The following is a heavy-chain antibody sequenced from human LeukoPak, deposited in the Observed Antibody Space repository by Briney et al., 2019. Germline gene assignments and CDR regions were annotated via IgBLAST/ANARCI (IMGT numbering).Heavy chain of an antibody. D-gene: IGHD1-26*01. CDR2: IIPIFGTA. V-gene: IGHV1-69*13. Sequence: GASVKVSCKASGGTFSSYAISWVRQAPGQGLGWMGGIIPIFGTANYAQKFQGRVTITADESTSTAYMELSSLRSEDTAVYYCARSGSYYVNYFDYWGQGTLVTVSS. CDR1: GGTFSSYA. J-gene: IGHJ4*02. CDR3: ARSGSYYVNYFDY.